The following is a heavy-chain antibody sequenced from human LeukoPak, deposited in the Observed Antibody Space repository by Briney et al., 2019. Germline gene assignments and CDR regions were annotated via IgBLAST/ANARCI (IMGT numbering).Heavy chain of an antibody. D-gene: IGHD2-15*01. V-gene: IGHV1-69*04. CDR2: IIPILGIA. CDR3: ARDHHCSGGSCYSD. J-gene: IGHJ4*02. Sequence: SVKVSCKASGGTFSSYAISWVRQAPGQGLEWMGRIIPILGIANYAQKFQGRVTITADKSTSTAYMELSSLRSEDTAVYYCARDHHCSGGSCYSDWGQGTLVTVSS. CDR1: GGTFSSYA.